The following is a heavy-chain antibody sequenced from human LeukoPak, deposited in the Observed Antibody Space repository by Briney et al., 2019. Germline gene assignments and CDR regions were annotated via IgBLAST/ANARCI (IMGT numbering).Heavy chain of an antibody. CDR3: ASTRPKDAAVDY. V-gene: IGHV4-61*02. D-gene: IGHD2-15*01. CDR2: IYTSGCT. CDR1: GGSISSGSYY. J-gene: IGHJ4*02. Sequence: ASETLSLTCTVSGGSISSGSYYWSWIRQPAGKGLEWIGRIYTSGCTNYNPSLKSRVTISVDTSKNQFSLKLSSVTAADTAVYYCASTRPKDAAVDYWGQGTLVTVSS.